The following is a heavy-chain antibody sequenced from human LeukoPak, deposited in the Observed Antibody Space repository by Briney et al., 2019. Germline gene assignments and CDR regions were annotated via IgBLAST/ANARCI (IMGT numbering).Heavy chain of an antibody. CDR1: GYTFTSYY. V-gene: IGHV1-46*03. J-gene: IGHJ5*02. CDR2: INPSGGST. CDR3: ARVKAFLGGWFDP. Sequence: ASVKVSCKASGYTFTSYYMHWVRQAPGQGLEWMGIINPSGGSTGYAQKFQGGVTMTRDTSTSTVYMELSSLRSEDTAVYYCARVKAFLGGWFDPWGQETLVTVSS. D-gene: IGHD3-16*01.